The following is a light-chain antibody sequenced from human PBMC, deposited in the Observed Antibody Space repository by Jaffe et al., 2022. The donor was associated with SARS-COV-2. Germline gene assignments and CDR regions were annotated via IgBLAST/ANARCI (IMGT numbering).Light chain of an antibody. V-gene: IGKV3-20*01. J-gene: IGKJ1*01. CDR1: QSVNNNY. CDR2: VTS. CDR3: QQYGSGRT. Sequence: EIVLTQSPGTLSLSPGERATLSCRASQSVNNNYLAWYQQKPGQAPRLLIYVTSIRATGIPDRFSGGGSGTDFTLTISRLEPEDFAVYYCQQYGSGRTFGQGTNVEIK.